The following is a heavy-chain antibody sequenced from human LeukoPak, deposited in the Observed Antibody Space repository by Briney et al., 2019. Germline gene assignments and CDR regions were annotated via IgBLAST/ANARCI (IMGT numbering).Heavy chain of an antibody. CDR2: IRYDGSNK. CDR1: GFTFSSYG. D-gene: IGHD5-24*01. V-gene: IGHV3-30*02. Sequence: GGSLRLSCAASGFTFSSYGMHWVRQAPGKGLEWVAFIRYDGSNKYYADSVKGRFTISRDNSKNTLYLQMDSLRAEDTAVYYCAKDRSRQQMWGTIKKWFDPWGQGTLVSVSS. CDR3: AKDRSRQQMWGTIKKWFDP. J-gene: IGHJ5*02.